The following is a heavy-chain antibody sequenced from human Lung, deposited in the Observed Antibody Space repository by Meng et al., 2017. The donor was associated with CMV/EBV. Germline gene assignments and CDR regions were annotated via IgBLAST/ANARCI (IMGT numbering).Heavy chain of an antibody. CDR3: ARGGSSSWSRRYNWFDP. D-gene: IGHD6-13*01. CDR1: GGTFSSYA. V-gene: IGHV1-69*05. Sequence: SVKVSCKASGGTFSSYAISWVRQAPGQGLEWMGGIIPIFGTANYAQKCQGRVTITTDESTSTAYMELSSLRSEDTAVYYCARGGSSSWSRRYNWFDPWGQGXLVTVSS. J-gene: IGHJ5*02. CDR2: IIPIFGTA.